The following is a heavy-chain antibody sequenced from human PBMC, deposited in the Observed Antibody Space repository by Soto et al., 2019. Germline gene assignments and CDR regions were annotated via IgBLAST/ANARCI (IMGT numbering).Heavy chain of an antibody. Sequence: EVQLVESGGGVVRPGGSLRLSCAASGFMFDDFGMSWVRQAPGKGLEWVSGITWNSGSTGYADSVKGRFTIFRDNAKYSLYLQMDSLRAEDTAFYYCARDGGVAVAVDAFDIWGQGTMVTVSS. CDR3: ARDGGVAVAVDAFDI. CDR2: ITWNSGST. J-gene: IGHJ3*02. CDR1: GFMFDDFG. D-gene: IGHD6-19*01. V-gene: IGHV3-20*04.